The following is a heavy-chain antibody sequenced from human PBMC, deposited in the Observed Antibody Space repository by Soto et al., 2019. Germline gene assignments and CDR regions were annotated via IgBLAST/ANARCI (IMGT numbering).Heavy chain of an antibody. V-gene: IGHV4-59*01. CDR2: IYYSGST. CDR3: ARGHCSSTSCYYYYYCMDV. J-gene: IGHJ6*02. Sequence: SETLSLTCTVSGGSISSYYWSWIRQPPGKGLEWIGYIYYSGSTNYNPSLKSRVTISVDTSKNQFSLKLSSVTAADTAVYYCARGHCSSTSCYYYYYCMDVWGPGTTVTVSS. CDR1: GGSISSYY. D-gene: IGHD2-2*01.